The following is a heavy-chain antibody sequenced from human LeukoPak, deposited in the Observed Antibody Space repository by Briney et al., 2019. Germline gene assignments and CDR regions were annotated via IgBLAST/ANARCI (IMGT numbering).Heavy chain of an antibody. CDR2: INPSGDST. Sequence: ASVKVSCKASGYTFTSYYMHWVRQAPRQGLDWVGLINPSGDSTTYAQKFQGRVTMTSGTSTSTVYMELSSLRSEDTAVYYCARLHDFWSGRIDYWGQGTLVTVSS. D-gene: IGHD3-3*01. CDR1: GYTFTSYY. J-gene: IGHJ4*02. CDR3: ARLHDFWSGRIDY. V-gene: IGHV1-46*01.